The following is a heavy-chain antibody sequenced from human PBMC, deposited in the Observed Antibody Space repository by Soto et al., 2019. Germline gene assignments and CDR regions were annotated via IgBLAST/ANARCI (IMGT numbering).Heavy chain of an antibody. CDR1: GFIFSDYY. Sequence: QVQLVESGGGLVKPGGSLRLSCATSGFIFSDYYMNWIRQTPGKGLEWVSYISSSGSTRYYADSVKGRFTISRDNTKNPLYLQMSPLRAENTAVYSCARANYYSYGLDVWAHGPTVTVSS. J-gene: IGHJ6*02. V-gene: IGHV3-11*01. CDR2: ISSSGSTR. CDR3: ARANYYSYGLDV.